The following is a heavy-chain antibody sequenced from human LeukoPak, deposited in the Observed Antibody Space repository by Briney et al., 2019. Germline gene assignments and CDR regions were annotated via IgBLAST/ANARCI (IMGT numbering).Heavy chain of an antibody. Sequence: SETLPLTCTVSGGSISSYYWSWIRQPPGKGLEWIGYIYYSGSTNYNPSLKSRVTISVDTSKNQFSLKLSSVTAADTAVYYCARRAMVRGGTYFDYWGQGTLVTVSS. V-gene: IGHV4-59*08. CDR3: ARRAMVRGGTYFDY. CDR1: GGSISSYY. CDR2: IYYSGST. D-gene: IGHD3-10*01. J-gene: IGHJ4*02.